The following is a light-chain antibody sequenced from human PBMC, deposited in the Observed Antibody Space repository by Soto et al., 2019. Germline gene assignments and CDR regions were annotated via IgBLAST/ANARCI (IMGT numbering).Light chain of an antibody. CDR1: SGSVSTNYY. V-gene: IGLV8-61*01. CDR3: VLYMGSGIGV. J-gene: IGLJ2*01. Sequence: QAVVTQEPSFSVSPGGTVTLTCGLNSGSVSTNYYPSWYQQTPGQAPRTLIYSTNTRSSGVPDRFSGSILGNKAALTITGAQADDESDYYCVLYMGSGIGVFGGGTQLTVL. CDR2: STN.